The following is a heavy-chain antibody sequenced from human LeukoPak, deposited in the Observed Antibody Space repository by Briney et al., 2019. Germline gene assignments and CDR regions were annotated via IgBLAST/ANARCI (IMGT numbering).Heavy chain of an antibody. CDR2: IYYSGST. D-gene: IGHD6-19*01. J-gene: IGHJ4*02. CDR3: ARHGDPNDSSGWYYFDY. CDR1: GGSISSYY. V-gene: IGHV4-59*08. Sequence: PSETLSLTCTVSGGSISSYYWSWIRQPPGKGLEWIGYIYYSGSTNYNPSLKSRVTISVDTSKNRFSLKLSSVTAADTAVYYCARHGDPNDSSGWYYFDYWGQGTLVTVSS.